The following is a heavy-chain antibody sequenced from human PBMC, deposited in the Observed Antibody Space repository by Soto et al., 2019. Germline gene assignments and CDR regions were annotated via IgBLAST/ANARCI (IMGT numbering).Heavy chain of an antibody. CDR1: GFTFSSYG. CDR3: AKGYCSSTSCYYFDY. CDR2: ISYDGSNK. Sequence: LRLSCAASGFTFSSYGMHWVRQAPGKGLEWVAVISYDGSNKYYADSVKGRFTISRDNSKNTLYLQMNSLRAEDTAVYYCAKGYCSSTSCYYFDYWGQGTLVTVSS. J-gene: IGHJ4*02. D-gene: IGHD2-2*01. V-gene: IGHV3-30*18.